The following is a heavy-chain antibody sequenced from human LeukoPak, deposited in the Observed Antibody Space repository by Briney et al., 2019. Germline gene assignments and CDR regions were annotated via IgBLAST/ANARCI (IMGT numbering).Heavy chain of an antibody. J-gene: IGHJ4*02. V-gene: IGHV5-51*01. D-gene: IGHD1-1*01. CDR2: IYPADFST. CDR1: GYSFTSYW. CDR3: ARRPTGTRTFDY. Sequence: GESLKISCKDSGYSFTSYWIGWVRQVPEKGLEWMGIIYPADFSTIYSPSFQGQVTISADKSITTAYLQLTSLKASDIAMYYCARRPTGTRTFDYWGQGTLVTVSS.